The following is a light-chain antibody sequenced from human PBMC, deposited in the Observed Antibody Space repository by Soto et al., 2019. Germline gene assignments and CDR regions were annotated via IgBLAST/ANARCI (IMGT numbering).Light chain of an antibody. CDR2: DAS. CDR1: QSISSW. V-gene: IGKV1-5*01. CDR3: QQYNSSPYT. Sequence: GDRVTITCRASQSISSWLAWYQQKPGKAPKLLIYDASSLESGVPSRFSGSGSGTEFTLTISSLQPDDFATYYCQQYNSSPYTFGQGTKLDIK. J-gene: IGKJ2*01.